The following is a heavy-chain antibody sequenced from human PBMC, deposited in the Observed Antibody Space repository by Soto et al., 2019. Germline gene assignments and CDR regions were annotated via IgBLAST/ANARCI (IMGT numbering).Heavy chain of an antibody. CDR3: ARNPMTTVTLDY. CDR1: GGSISSGDYY. J-gene: IGHJ4*02. D-gene: IGHD4-17*01. Sequence: PSETLSLTCTVSGGSISSGDYYWSWIRQPPGKGLEWIGYIYYSGSTYYNPSLKSRVTISVDTSKNQFSLKLSSVTAADTAVYYCARNPMTTVTLDYWGQGPLVTVSS. V-gene: IGHV4-30-4*01. CDR2: IYYSGST.